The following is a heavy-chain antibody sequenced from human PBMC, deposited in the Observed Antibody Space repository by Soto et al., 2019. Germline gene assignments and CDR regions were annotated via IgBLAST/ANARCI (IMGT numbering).Heavy chain of an antibody. CDR2: IFHDGST. CDR3: ARDEYSDSSD. V-gene: IGHV4-4*02. Sequence: QVHLQESGPGLVKPSGTLSLTCAVSGASISSGSWWRWVRQPPGKGLEWIGEIFHDGSTNYNPSLKSRVTMSVDKSKNHFSLELTSVTAADTALYYCARDEYSDSSDWGQGTLVTVSS. J-gene: IGHJ4*02. D-gene: IGHD5-12*01. CDR1: GASISSGSW.